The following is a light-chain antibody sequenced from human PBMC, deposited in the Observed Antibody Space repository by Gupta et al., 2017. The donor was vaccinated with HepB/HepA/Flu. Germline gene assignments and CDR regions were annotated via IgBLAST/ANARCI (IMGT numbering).Light chain of an antibody. V-gene: IGKV1-9*01. CDR1: QGISSY. Sequence: DIQWTQSPSFLSASVGDRVTITCRASQGISSYLAWYQQIPGSAPKLLIYAASTLQSGVPSRFSGSGSGTEFTLTISSLQPEDFATYYCQHLNSYPRTFGQGTKMEVK. CDR3: QHLNSYPRT. CDR2: AAS. J-gene: IGKJ2*01.